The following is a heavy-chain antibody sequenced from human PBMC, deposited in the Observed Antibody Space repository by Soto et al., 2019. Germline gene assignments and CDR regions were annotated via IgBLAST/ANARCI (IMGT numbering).Heavy chain of an antibody. D-gene: IGHD3-3*01. CDR3: ARDIPYYDFWSGYYPGPHYYYYYGMDV. V-gene: IGHV3-74*01. J-gene: IGHJ6*02. Sequence: GGSLILSCAASGFTFSSYWMHWVRQAPGKGLVWVSRINSDGSSTSYADSVKGRFTISRDNAKNTLYLQMNSLRAEDTAVYYCARDIPYYDFWSGYYPGPHYYYYYGMDVWGQGTTVTVSS. CDR2: INSDGSST. CDR1: GFTFSSYW.